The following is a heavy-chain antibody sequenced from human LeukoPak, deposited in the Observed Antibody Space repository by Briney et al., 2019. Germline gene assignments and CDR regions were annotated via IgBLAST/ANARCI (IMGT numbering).Heavy chain of an antibody. CDR2: IYSGGST. D-gene: IGHD3-10*01. V-gene: IGHV3-66*02. CDR1: GFTVSSNY. CDR3: ARDHPMVRGAAGY. Sequence: GGSLRLSCAASGFTVSSNYMSWVRQAPGKGLEWVSVIYSGGSTYYADSVKGRFTISRDNSKNTLYPQMNSLRAEDTAVYYCARDHPMVRGAAGYWGQGTLVTVSS. J-gene: IGHJ4*02.